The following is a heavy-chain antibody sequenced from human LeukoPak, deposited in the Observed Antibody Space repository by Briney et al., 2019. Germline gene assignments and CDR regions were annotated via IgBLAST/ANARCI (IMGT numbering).Heavy chain of an antibody. CDR1: GFTFSNYA. CDR2: MSGSGGTT. J-gene: IGHJ4*02. CDR3: AKDRVVAARGGRYFDY. D-gene: IGHD2-15*01. Sequence: PGGSLRLSCAASGFTFSNYAMNWVRQTPGKGLEWVSVMSGSGGTTYYADSVKGRFTISRDNSKNTLYLQMNSLRAEDTAVYYCAKDRVVAARGGRYFDYWGQGTLVTVSS. V-gene: IGHV3-23*01.